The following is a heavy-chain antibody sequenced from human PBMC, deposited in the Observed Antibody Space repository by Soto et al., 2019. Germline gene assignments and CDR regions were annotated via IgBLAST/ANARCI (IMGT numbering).Heavy chain of an antibody. CDR3: ASTKYDSSAYYYWYLGL. D-gene: IGHD3-22*01. CDR2: IYPDSGGT. Sequence: QVQLVQSGAEVKKPGASVKVSCRTSGYTFSGFYIHWVRQAPGQGLESMGWIYPDSGGTDYAQKFQGRVTMTRDTSISTAYMELSRLRSDDTAVYYCASTKYDSSAYYYWYLGLWGRGTLVTVSS. V-gene: IGHV1-2*02. J-gene: IGHJ2*01. CDR1: GYTFSGFY.